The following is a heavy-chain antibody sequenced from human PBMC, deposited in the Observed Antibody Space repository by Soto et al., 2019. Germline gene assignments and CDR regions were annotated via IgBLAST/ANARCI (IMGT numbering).Heavy chain of an antibody. V-gene: IGHV5-51*01. CDR3: ARHSSNFRYYYYAMDV. CDR1: GYTFTDYW. CDR2: IYPGDSDT. Sequence: PGESLKISCKGSGYTFTDYWIGWGRQLPGKGLEWMGIIYPGDSDTRYRPSFQGHGTITVDKSTSTAYLQWNTLKASDTAMDYCARHSSNFRYYYYAMDVWGQGTTVTVSS. J-gene: IGHJ6*02. D-gene: IGHD6-19*01.